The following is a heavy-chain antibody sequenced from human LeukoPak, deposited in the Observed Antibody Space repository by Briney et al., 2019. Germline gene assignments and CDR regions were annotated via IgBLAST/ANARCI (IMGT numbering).Heavy chain of an antibody. CDR3: ARELVGAKD. J-gene: IGHJ4*02. Sequence: SETLSLTCTVSGGSISSGGYYWSWIRQHPGKGLEWIGYIYYSGSTHYNPSLNSRVAISVDTSKYQFSLNLSSVTAADTAVYYCARELVGAKDWGQGTLVTVSS. CDR1: GGSISSGGYY. D-gene: IGHD1-26*01. CDR2: IYYSGST. V-gene: IGHV4-31*03.